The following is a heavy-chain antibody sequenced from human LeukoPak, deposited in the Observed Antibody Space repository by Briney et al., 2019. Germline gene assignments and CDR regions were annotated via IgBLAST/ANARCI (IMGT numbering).Heavy chain of an antibody. CDR3: AKEMGGDIVVVPAAKGAYYYYGMDV. CDR1: GFTFDDYA. J-gene: IGHJ6*02. D-gene: IGHD2-2*01. CDR2: ISWNSGSI. V-gene: IGHV3-9*01. Sequence: GGSLRLSCAASGFTFDDYAMHWVRQAPGKGLEWVSGISWNSGSIDYADSVKGRFTISRDNAKNSLYLQMNSLRAEDTALYYCAKEMGGDIVVVPAAKGAYYYYGMDVWGQGTTVTVSS.